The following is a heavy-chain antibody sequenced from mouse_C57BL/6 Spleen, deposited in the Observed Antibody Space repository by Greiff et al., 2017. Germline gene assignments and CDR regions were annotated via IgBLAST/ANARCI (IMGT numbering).Heavy chain of an antibody. CDR2: IYPRSGNT. D-gene: IGHD2-1*01. CDR3: AVGGNPYAMDY. J-gene: IGHJ4*01. V-gene: IGHV1-81*01. CDR1: GYTFTSYG. Sequence: VKLQESGAELARPGASVKLSCKASGYTFTSYGISWVKQRTGQGLEWIGEIYPRSGNTYYNEKFKGKATLTADKSSSTAYMELRSLTSEDSAVYFCAVGGNPYAMDYWGQGTSVTVSS.